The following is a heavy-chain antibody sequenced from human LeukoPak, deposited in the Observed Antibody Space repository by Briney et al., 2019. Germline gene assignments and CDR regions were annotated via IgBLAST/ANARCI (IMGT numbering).Heavy chain of an antibody. CDR1: GGSISSYY. J-gene: IGHJ6*03. Sequence: PSETLSLTCTVSGGSISSYYWSWIRQPVGKGLEWIGRIYTSGSTNYNPSLKSRVTMSVDTSKNQFSLKLSSVTAADTAVYYCARLYYGSGSYHDYYYYMDVWGKGTTVTISS. V-gene: IGHV4-4*07. D-gene: IGHD3-10*01. CDR3: ARLYYGSGSYHDYYYYMDV. CDR2: IYTSGST.